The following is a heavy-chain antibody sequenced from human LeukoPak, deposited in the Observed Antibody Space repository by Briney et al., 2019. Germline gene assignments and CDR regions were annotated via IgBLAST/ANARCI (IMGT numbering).Heavy chain of an antibody. CDR1: GFTFSSYA. CDR2: ISGSGGKT. D-gene: IGHD6-13*01. J-gene: IGHJ5*02. V-gene: IGHV3-23*01. CDR3: ARAYSSSWYAWLDP. Sequence: PGGSLRLSCAASGFTFSSYAMNWVRQAPGKGLEWVSGISGSGGKTYYADSVKGRFTISRDNSKNTLYLQMNSLRAEDTAVYYCARAYSSSWYAWLDPWGQGTLVTVSS.